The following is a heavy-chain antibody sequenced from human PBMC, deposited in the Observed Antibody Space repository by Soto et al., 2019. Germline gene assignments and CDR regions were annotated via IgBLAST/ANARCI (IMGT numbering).Heavy chain of an antibody. D-gene: IGHD3-10*01. CDR1: GGSISSGGYS. Sequence: TLSLTCAVSGGSISSGGYSWSWIRQPPGKGLEWIGYIYHSGSTYYNPSLKSRVTISLDTSKNQFSLKLSSVTAADTAVYYCARGHYYGSGSYYYDYWGQGTLATVSS. CDR3: ARGHYYGSGSYYYDY. CDR2: IYHSGST. J-gene: IGHJ4*02. V-gene: IGHV4-30-2*01.